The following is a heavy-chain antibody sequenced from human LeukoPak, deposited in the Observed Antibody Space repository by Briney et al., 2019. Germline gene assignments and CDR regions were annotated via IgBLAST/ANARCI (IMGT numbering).Heavy chain of an antibody. J-gene: IGHJ4*02. CDR2: IIPIFGTA. CDR1: GGTFSSYA. V-gene: IGHV1-69*05. CDR3: ARVGVSTAMVPSDY. D-gene: IGHD5-18*01. Sequence: ASVKVSCKASGGTFSSYAISWVRQAPGQGLEWMGGIIPIFGTANYALKFQSRVTITTDESTSTAYMELSSLRSDDTAVYYCARVGVSTAMVPSDYWGQGTLVTVSS.